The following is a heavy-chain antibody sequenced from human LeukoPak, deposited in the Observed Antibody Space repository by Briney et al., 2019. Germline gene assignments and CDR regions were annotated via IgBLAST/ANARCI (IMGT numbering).Heavy chain of an antibody. D-gene: IGHD5-12*01. CDR1: GLTFSSYG. Sequence: PGGSLRLSCAASGLTFSSYGMYWVRQAPGKGLEWVAFIRYDGSNKYYADSVKGRFTVSRDNSKNTLYLQMKSLRAEDTAVYYCAKGGGYEAQYYYYYLDVWGKGTTVTISS. J-gene: IGHJ6*03. CDR2: IRYDGSNK. V-gene: IGHV3-30*02. CDR3: AKGGGYEAQYYYYYLDV.